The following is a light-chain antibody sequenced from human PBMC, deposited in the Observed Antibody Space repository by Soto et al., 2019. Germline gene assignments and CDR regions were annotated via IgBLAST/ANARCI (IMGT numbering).Light chain of an antibody. CDR1: QSIGSW. CDR3: QQYNSYS. Sequence: DLQMTQSPSTLSASVGDRVTITCRASQSIGSWLAWYQQKPGRAPKLPIYAASSLQSGVPSRFSGSGSGTEFTLTISSLQPDDFATYYCQQYNSYSFGQGTKVDIK. J-gene: IGKJ1*01. CDR2: AAS. V-gene: IGKV1-5*01.